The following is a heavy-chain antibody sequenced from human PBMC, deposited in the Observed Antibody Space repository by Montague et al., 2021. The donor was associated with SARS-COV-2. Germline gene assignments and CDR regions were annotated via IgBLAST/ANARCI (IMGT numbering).Heavy chain of an antibody. CDR2: INQSGRT. Sequence: SETLSLTCAVYGGSFSGYYWIWIRQPPEKGLEWIGEINQSGRTNNNPSLKSRVIISVDTSKNQFSLKLSSVTAADTAVYYCARRGSSVWGVPVSAKLDYWGQGILVIVSS. CDR3: ARRGSSVWGVPVSAKLDY. D-gene: IGHD3-10*01. V-gene: IGHV4-34*01. J-gene: IGHJ4*02. CDR1: GGSFSGYY.